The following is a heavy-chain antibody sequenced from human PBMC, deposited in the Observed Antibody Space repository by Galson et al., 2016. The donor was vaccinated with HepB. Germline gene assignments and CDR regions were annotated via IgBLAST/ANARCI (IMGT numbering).Heavy chain of an antibody. CDR1: GGSISTLKYY. J-gene: IGHJ4*02. D-gene: IGHD2/OR15-2a*01. CDR3: STADY. CDR2: VYTGGSS. Sequence: ETLSLTCTVSGGSISTLKYYWGWIRQPPGKGLEWIGSVYTGGSSYYNPSLESRVTITVDTSTNQFSLRLSSVTAADTAFYYCSTADYWGPGSLVTVSS. V-gene: IGHV4-39*03.